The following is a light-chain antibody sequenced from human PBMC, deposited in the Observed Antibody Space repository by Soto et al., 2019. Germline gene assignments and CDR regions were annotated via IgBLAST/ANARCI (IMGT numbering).Light chain of an antibody. V-gene: IGLV2-14*01. J-gene: IGLJ2*01. CDR3: CSRL. CDR2: EVR. CDR1: MRDVGAYNL. Sequence: QSALTQPASVSGSAGQSITISCSGTMRDVGAYNLVSWYQQHPGTAPKLIIYEVRNRPSGISSRFSGSRSGNTASLTISGLQAADEAYYYCCSRLFGGGTKLTVL.